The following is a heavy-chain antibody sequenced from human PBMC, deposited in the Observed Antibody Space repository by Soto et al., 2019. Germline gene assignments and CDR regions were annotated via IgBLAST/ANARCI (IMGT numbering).Heavy chain of an antibody. J-gene: IGHJ4*02. V-gene: IGHV1-2*02. D-gene: IGHD5-12*01. CDR1: GYTFTGYY. CDR3: ARDLRSGYDTYFDY. Sequence: EASVKVSCKASGYTFTGYYMHWVRQAPGQGLEWMGWINPNTGVTNYAQKFQGRVTMTRDTSISTAYMELSRLRSDDTAMYYCARDLRSGYDTYFDYWGQGTLVTVSS. CDR2: INPNTGVT.